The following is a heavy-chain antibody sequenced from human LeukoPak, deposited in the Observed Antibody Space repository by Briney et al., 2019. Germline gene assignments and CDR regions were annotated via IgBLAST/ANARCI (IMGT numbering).Heavy chain of an antibody. Sequence: SETLSLTCTVSGGSISSYYWSWIRQPPGKGLEWIGYIYYSGSTNYNPSLKSRVTISVDTSKNQFSLKLSSVTAADTAVYYSARGGRYDYVWGSYRSWGKGTTVTVSS. V-gene: IGHV4-59*01. D-gene: IGHD3-16*02. CDR1: GGSISSYY. CDR3: ARGGRYDYVWGSYRS. J-gene: IGHJ6*04. CDR2: IYYSGST.